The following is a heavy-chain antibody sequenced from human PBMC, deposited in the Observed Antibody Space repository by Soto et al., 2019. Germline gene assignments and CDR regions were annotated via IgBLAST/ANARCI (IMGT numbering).Heavy chain of an antibody. CDR2: INPILSMS. Sequence: QVQLVQSGAAVQRPGSSVRVSCKASGDTFNFYSINWVRQAPGLGLQWMGRINPILSMSNYAPRFQGRVTMTADKSTSTAYMELSSLRSADTAMYYCATSYGSGYRAFDSWGQGALVTVSS. D-gene: IGHD3-10*01. V-gene: IGHV1-69*02. CDR3: ATSYGSGYRAFDS. CDR1: GDTFNFYS. J-gene: IGHJ4*02.